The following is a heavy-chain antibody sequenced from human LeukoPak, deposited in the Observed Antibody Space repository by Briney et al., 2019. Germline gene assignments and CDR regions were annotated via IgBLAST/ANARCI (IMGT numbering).Heavy chain of an antibody. CDR1: GFTFSSYA. D-gene: IGHD3-10*01. CDR3: ARETYGSGLFDY. J-gene: IGHJ4*02. V-gene: IGHV3-30*04. Sequence: PGRPLRLSCAASGFTFSSYAMHWVRQAPGKGLEWVAVISYNGSNKYYADSVKGRFTISRDNSKNTLYLQMNSLRAEDTAVYYCARETYGSGLFDYWGQGTLVTVSS. CDR2: ISYNGSNK.